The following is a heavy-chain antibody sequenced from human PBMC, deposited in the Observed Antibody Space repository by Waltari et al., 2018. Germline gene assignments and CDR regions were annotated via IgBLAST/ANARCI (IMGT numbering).Heavy chain of an antibody. V-gene: IGHV3-7*01. J-gene: IGHJ4*02. D-gene: IGHD3-10*01. CDR2: INPDGSQK. Sequence: EVQLVESGGGLVQPGGSLRLSCEASGFTFNTYGMTWIRQAPGKWQEWLANINPDGSQKFYVDSVKCRFTVSRDNAQNSLYLQMNNLRAEDTAVYYCTTLARGESGDYWGQGTLVTVSS. CDR1: GFTFNTYG. CDR3: TTLARGESGDY.